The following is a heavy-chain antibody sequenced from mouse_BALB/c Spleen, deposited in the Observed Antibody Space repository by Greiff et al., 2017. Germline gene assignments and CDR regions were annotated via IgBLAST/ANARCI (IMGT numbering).Heavy chain of an antibody. D-gene: IGHD1-1*01. CDR2: INPNNGGT. V-gene: IGHV1-18*01. Sequence: VQLQQSGPELVKPGASVKIPCKASGYTFTDYNMDWVKQSHGKSLEWIGDINPNNGGTIYNQKFKGKATLTVDKSSSTAYMELRSLTSEDTAVYYCARGAITTVVPYAMDYWGQGTSVTVSS. J-gene: IGHJ4*01. CDR3: ARGAITTVVPYAMDY. CDR1: GYTFTDYN.